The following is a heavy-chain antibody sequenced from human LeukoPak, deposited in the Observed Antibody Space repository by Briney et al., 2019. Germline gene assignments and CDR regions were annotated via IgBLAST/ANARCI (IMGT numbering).Heavy chain of an antibody. V-gene: IGHV3-30*18. CDR3: AKPLTYYYDSGNFYNGPFFDY. D-gene: IGHD3-10*01. CDR2: ISFDGSAK. J-gene: IGHJ4*02. CDR1: GFSFSNYE. Sequence: GGSLRLSCAASGFSFSNYEMDRVRQAPGKGLEWVALISFDGSAKYYADSVKGRFTISRDNSKNTLYLQMNSLRAEDTAVYYCAKPLTYYYDSGNFYNGPFFDYWGQGTLVTVSS.